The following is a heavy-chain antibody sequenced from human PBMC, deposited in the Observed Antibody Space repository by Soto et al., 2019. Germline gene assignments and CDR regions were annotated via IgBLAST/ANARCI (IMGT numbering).Heavy chain of an antibody. J-gene: IGHJ6*02. CDR2: IIPIFGTA. D-gene: IGHD2-21*02. CDR3: ARHSGGNSYYYYYGMDV. CDR1: GGTFSSYA. V-gene: IGHV1-69*13. Sequence: SVKVSCKASGGTFSSYAISWVRQARGQGLEWMGGIIPIFGTANYAQKFQGRVTITADESTSTAYMELSSLRSEDTAVYYCARHSGGNSYYYYYGMDVWGQGTKVTASS.